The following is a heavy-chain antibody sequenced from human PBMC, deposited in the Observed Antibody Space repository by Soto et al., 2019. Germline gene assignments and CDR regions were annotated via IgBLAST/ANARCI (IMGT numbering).Heavy chain of an antibody. CDR1: GYPFTSYD. V-gene: IGHV1-8*01. D-gene: IGHD3-10*01. CDR3: ARADSYYGSGQSGY. Sequence: GGSGKGCFKASGYPFTSYDINLARQATGQGLEWMGWMNPNSGNTGYAQKFQGRVTMTRNTSISTAYMELSSLRSEDTAVYYCARADSYYGSGQSGYWGQGTMVTVSS. J-gene: IGHJ4*02. CDR2: MNPNSGNT.